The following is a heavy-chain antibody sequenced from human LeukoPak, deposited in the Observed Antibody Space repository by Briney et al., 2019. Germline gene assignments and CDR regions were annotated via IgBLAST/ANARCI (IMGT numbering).Heavy chain of an antibody. J-gene: IGHJ6*02. V-gene: IGHV3-30*18. Sequence: GGSLRLSCAASGFTFSSYSMNWVRQAPGKGLEWVAVISYDGSNTYYADFVKGRFTISRDNSKNTLYLQMNSLRGEDTAVYYCAKAMIYVSGYHYYGMDVWGQGTTVTVSS. CDR3: AKAMIYVSGYHYYGMDV. D-gene: IGHD3/OR15-3a*01. CDR2: ISYDGSNT. CDR1: GFTFSSYS.